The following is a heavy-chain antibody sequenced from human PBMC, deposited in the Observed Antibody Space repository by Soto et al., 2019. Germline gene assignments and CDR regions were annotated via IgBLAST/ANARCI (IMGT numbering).Heavy chain of an antibody. CDR3: AKEWMPTPYWYFDL. D-gene: IGHD5-12*01. V-gene: IGHV3-23*01. J-gene: IGHJ2*01. CDR2: ISSSGGST. Sequence: GSLRLSCAASGFTFSSYAMSWVRQAPGKELEWVSAISSSGGSTYYADSVRGRFTISRDNFQNTLYLQMNSLRAEDTAVYYCAKEWMPTPYWYFDLWGRGTLVTVSS. CDR1: GFTFSSYA.